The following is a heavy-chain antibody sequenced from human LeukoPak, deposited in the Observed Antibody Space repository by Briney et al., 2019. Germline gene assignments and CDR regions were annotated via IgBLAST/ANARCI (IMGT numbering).Heavy chain of an antibody. CDR3: AKGFSGWYQLRDYYYYYMDV. Sequence: GGSLRLSCAASGFTFSSYNMNWVRQAPGKGLGWVSSISSSSDYIYYADSVKGRFTISRDNAKNSLYLQMKSLRAEDTAVYYCAKGFSGWYQLRDYYYYYMDVWGKGTTVTISS. V-gene: IGHV3-21*01. CDR1: GFTFSSYN. CDR2: ISSSSDYI. D-gene: IGHD6-19*01. J-gene: IGHJ6*03.